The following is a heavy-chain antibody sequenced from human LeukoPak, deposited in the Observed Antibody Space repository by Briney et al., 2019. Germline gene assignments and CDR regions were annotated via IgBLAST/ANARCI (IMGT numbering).Heavy chain of an antibody. Sequence: GGSLRLSCAASGFTFSSYDMHWVRQAPGKGLEWVAYIRYDGSNKHYADSVKGRFTISRDNAKNSLYLQMNSLRAEDTAVYYCAREGFLGYWGQGTLVTVSS. J-gene: IGHJ4*02. CDR1: GFTFSSYD. CDR3: AREGFLGY. V-gene: IGHV3-30*02. D-gene: IGHD3-3*01. CDR2: IRYDGSNK.